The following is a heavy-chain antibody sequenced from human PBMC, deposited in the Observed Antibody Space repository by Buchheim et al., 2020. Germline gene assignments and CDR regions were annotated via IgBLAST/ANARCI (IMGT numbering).Heavy chain of an antibody. J-gene: IGHJ6*02. CDR2: ISGSGGST. Sequence: EVQLLESGGGLVQPGGSLRLSCAASGFTFSSYAMSWVRQAPGKGLEWVSAISGSGGSTYYADSVKGRFTLSRDNSKNTLYLQMNSLRAEDTAVYYCAKWDTVTRYYYYYGMDVWGQGTT. CDR3: AKWDTVTRYYYYYGMDV. D-gene: IGHD4-17*01. V-gene: IGHV3-23*01. CDR1: GFTFSSYA.